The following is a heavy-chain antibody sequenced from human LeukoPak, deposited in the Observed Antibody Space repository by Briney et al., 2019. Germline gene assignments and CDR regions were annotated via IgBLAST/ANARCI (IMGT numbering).Heavy chain of an antibody. V-gene: IGHV4-61*01. Sequence: SETLSLTCTVSGGSVSSGSYYWSWIRQPPGKGLEGIGYIYYSGTTNYNPSLQSRVTISVDTSKNQFSLKLSSVTAADTAVYYCARDEGYCSGGSCYRAEFFQHWGQGTLVTVSS. CDR3: ARDEGYCSGGSCYRAEFFQH. J-gene: IGHJ1*01. CDR1: GGSVSSGSYY. CDR2: IYYSGTT. D-gene: IGHD2-15*01.